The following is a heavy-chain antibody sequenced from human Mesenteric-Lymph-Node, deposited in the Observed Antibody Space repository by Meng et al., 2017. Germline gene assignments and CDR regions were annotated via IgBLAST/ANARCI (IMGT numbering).Heavy chain of an antibody. Sequence: EVQLVEPGGGLVQPGGSLRLACAASGLTVSRKYMSWVRQAPGKGLEWVSLMYSGGTTSYADSVKGRFTILRDNSKNTLYLQMNNLRAEDTAIYYCASRDIYSFDFWGQGTLVTVSS. D-gene: IGHD2-21*01. CDR3: ASRDIYSFDF. V-gene: IGHV3-66*01. CDR1: GLTVSRKY. J-gene: IGHJ4*02. CDR2: MYSGGTT.